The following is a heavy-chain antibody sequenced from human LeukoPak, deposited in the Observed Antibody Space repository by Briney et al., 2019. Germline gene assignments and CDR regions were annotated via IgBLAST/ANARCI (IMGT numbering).Heavy chain of an antibody. J-gene: IGHJ4*02. CDR1: GFTFSNAW. D-gene: IGHD3-16*01. CDR2: IKSKTDGGTT. V-gene: IGHV3-15*01. Sequence: GGSLRLSCAASGFTFSNAWMSWVRQAPGKGLEWVCRIKSKTDGGTTDYAAPVKGRFTISRDDSKNTLYLQMNSLKTEDTAVYYCTTGFDVWGSCFDYWGQGTLVTVSS. CDR3: TTGFDVWGSCFDY.